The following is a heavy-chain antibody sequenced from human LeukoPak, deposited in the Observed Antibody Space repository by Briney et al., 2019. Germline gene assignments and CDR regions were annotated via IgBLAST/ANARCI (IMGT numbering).Heavy chain of an antibody. CDR3: AKDSLVLPNALDL. D-gene: IGHD1-26*01. CDR2: ISYSGASP. CDR1: GFSFDRYA. J-gene: IGHJ3*01. V-gene: IGHV3-23*01. Sequence: GGSLRLSCAASGFSFDRYAMTWVRQTPGKGLEWVSAISYSGASPYYGDSVKGRFTISRDNSKNTVYLQMNSLRDEDTALYYCAKDSLVLPNALDLWGQGTVVTVSS.